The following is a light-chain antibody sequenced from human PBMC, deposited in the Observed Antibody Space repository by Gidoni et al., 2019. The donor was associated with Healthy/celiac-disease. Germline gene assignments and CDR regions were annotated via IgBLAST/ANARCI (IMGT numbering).Light chain of an antibody. V-gene: IGKV1-33*01. CDR1: QDISNY. Sequence: GDRVTITCQASQDISNYLNWYQQKPGKAPKLLIYDASNLETGVPSRFSGSGSGTDFTFTISSLQPEDIATYYCQQYDNLLTFGPGTKVDIK. J-gene: IGKJ3*01. CDR2: DAS. CDR3: QQYDNLLT.